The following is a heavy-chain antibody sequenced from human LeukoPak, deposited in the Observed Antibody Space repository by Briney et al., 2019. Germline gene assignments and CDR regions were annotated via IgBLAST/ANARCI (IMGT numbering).Heavy chain of an antibody. V-gene: IGHV3-21*01. CDR1: GFTFSSYS. Sequence: PVGSLRLSCAASGFTFSSYSMNWVRQAPGKGLECVSSISSSSSYIYYADSVKGRFTISRDNAKNSLYLQMNSLRAEDTAVYYCARDDSSGYYSTGYAFDIWGQGTMVTVSS. CDR2: ISSSSSYI. CDR3: ARDDSSGYYSTGYAFDI. J-gene: IGHJ3*02. D-gene: IGHD3-22*01.